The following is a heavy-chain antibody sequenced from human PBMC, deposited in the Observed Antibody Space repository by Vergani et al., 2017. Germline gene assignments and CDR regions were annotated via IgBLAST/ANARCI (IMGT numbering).Heavy chain of an antibody. CDR3: ASCVIETSPYYYYYGMYV. V-gene: IGHV3-23*01. CDR1: GFTFSSYA. Sequence: EVQLLESGGGLVQPGGSLRLSCAASGFTFSSYAMSWVRQAPGKGLEWVSAISGSGGSTYYADSVKGRFTISRDNSKNTLYLQMNSLRAEDTAVYYCASCVIETSPYYYYYGMYVWGQGTTVTVSS. J-gene: IGHJ6*02. D-gene: IGHD3-16*02. CDR2: ISGSGGST.